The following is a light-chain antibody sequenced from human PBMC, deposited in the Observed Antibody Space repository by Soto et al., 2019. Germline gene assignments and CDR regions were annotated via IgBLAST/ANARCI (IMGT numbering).Light chain of an antibody. Sequence: QSALTQPRSVSGSPGQSVTISCTGTSSDVGGYNYVSWYQQHPGKAPKLMIYDVSNRPSGVPDRFSGSKSGNTASLTISGHQAEDEADYYCCSYAGSYTVFGGGTQLTVL. J-gene: IGLJ3*02. CDR3: CSYAGSYTV. V-gene: IGLV2-11*01. CDR1: SSDVGGYNY. CDR2: DVS.